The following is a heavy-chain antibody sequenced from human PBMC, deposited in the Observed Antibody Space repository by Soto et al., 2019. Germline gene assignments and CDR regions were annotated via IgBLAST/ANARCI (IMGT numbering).Heavy chain of an antibody. J-gene: IGHJ4*02. CDR2: INAGNGNT. V-gene: IGHV1-3*01. CDR1: GYTFTSYA. CDR3: ARSSCLTGTELPFDY. D-gene: IGHD1-26*01. Sequence: QVQLVQSGAEVKKPGASVKVSCKASGYTFTSYAMHWVRQAPGQRLEWMGWINAGNGNTKYSQKFQGRVTITRDTSASTAYMELSSLRSEDTAVYYCARSSCLTGTELPFDYWGQGTLVTVSS.